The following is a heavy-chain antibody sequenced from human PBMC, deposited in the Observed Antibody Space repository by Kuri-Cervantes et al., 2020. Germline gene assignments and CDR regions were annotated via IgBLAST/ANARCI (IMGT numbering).Heavy chain of an antibody. D-gene: IGHD3-10*01. J-gene: IGHJ4*02. V-gene: IGHV1-2*06. CDR3: ARPFGYYFDY. CDR1: GYTLSDHF. CDR2: INPNSGHT. Sequence: ASVKVSCKGSGYTLSDHFMHWVRQAPGQGLEWMGRINPNSGHTDSAQKFQGRATMTRDTSINTAYMELRSLRSDDTAVYYCARPFGYYFDYWGQGTLVTVSS.